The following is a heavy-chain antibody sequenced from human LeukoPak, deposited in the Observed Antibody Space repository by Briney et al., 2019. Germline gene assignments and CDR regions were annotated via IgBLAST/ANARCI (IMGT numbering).Heavy chain of an antibody. CDR1: GGSFSGYY. Sequence: SETLSLTCAVYGGSFSGYYWCWIRQPPGKGLEWIGEINHGGSTNYNPSLKSRVTISVDTSKNQFSLKLSSVTAADTAVYYCARHFSQFNYYGSGRRYYFDYWGQGTLVTVSS. D-gene: IGHD3-10*01. J-gene: IGHJ4*02. CDR3: ARHFSQFNYYGSGRRYYFDY. V-gene: IGHV4-34*01. CDR2: INHGGST.